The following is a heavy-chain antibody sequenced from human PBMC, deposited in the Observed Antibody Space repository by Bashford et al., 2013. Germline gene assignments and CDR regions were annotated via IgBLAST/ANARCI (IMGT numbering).Heavy chain of an antibody. D-gene: IGHD3-10*01. V-gene: IGHV3-23*01. CDR2: LSGSGSST. CDR1: GFTVSTNY. Sequence: GSLRLSCAASGFTVSTNYLSWVRQAPGKGLEWVSALSGSGSSTFYADSVKGRFTISRDNSKNTVSLHMNSLRAEDTAVYYCTRDSGQPGRGWFGNNGPYGMDVWGQGTTVTVSS. CDR3: TRDSGQPGRGWFGNNGPYGMDV. J-gene: IGHJ6*02.